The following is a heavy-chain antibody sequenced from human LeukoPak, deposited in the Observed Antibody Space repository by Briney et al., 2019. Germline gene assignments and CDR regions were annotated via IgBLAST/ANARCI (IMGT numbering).Heavy chain of an antibody. V-gene: IGHV4-39*07. D-gene: IGHD1-26*01. Sequence: PSETLSLTCTVSGGSISSSSYYWGWIRQPPGKGLEWIGSIYYSGSTYYNPSLKSRVTISVDTSKNQFSLKLSSVTAADTAVYYCARRTRSADGNYYMDVWGKGTTVTISS. J-gene: IGHJ6*03. CDR3: ARRTRSADGNYYMDV. CDR2: IYYSGST. CDR1: GGSISSSSYY.